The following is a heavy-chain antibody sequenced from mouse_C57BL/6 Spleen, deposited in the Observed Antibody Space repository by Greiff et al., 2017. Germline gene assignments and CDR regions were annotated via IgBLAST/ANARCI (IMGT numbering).Heavy chain of an antibody. CDR2: ILPGGGSN. CDR3: ARFTTVVPWYFDV. Sequence: QVQLQQSGADLMKPGASVTLSCKATGYTFTGYWIEWVKQRPGHGLEWIGEILPGGGSNNYNEKVKGKATFTAETSSNTAYMQLSSLTTEDAAIYCCARFTTVVPWYFDVWGTGTTVTVSS. CDR1: GYTFTGYW. V-gene: IGHV1-9*01. J-gene: IGHJ1*03. D-gene: IGHD1-1*01.